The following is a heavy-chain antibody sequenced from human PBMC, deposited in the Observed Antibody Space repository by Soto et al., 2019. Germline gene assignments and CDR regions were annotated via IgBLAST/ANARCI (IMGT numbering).Heavy chain of an antibody. CDR3: ARIHSSSSSDMDV. CDR2: TYYRSKWYY. D-gene: IGHD6-6*01. V-gene: IGHV6-1*01. Sequence: SHTLSLTCAISGYSVSSNSAAWNLIRQSPSRGLEWLGRTYYRSKWYYGYAVSVKSRITIKPDTSKNQLSLQLNSVTPEDAAVYYCARIHSSSSSDMDVWGQGTTVTVSS. CDR1: GYSVSSNSAA. J-gene: IGHJ6*02.